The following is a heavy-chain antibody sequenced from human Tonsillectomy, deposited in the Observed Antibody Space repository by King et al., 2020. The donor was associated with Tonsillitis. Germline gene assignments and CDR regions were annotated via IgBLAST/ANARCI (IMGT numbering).Heavy chain of an antibody. J-gene: IGHJ6*02. CDR3: ARDLGAGYNNPYSGMDV. V-gene: IGHV3-30-3*01. D-gene: IGHD3-9*01. CDR1: GFIFSSHA. CDR2: ISYDGSDK. Sequence: VQLVESGGGVVQPGRSLRLSCVASGFIFSSHAMYWVRQAPGKGLQWVAVISYDGSDKYYVDSVKGRFNISRDNSKNTVYLQMNSLRAEDTAVYYCARDLGAGYNNPYSGMDVWGQGTTVTVSS.